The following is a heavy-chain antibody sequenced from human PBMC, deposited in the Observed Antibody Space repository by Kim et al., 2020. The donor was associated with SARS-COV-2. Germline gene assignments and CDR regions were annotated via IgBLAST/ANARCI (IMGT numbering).Heavy chain of an antibody. J-gene: IGHJ3*02. CDR2: T. CDR3: ARKQWLYAFDI. D-gene: IGHD6-19*01. Sequence: TRYSTSSQGQVTISADKSISTAYLQGSSLKASDTAMYYCARKQWLYAFDIWGQGTMVTVSS. V-gene: IGHV5-51*01.